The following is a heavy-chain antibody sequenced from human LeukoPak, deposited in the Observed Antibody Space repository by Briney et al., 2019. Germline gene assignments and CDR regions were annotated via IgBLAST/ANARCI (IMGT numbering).Heavy chain of an antibody. CDR2: IYSGGST. D-gene: IGHD3-10*01. Sequence: PGGSLRLSCAASGFTVSTNYMSWVRQAPGKGLEWVSVIYSGGSTYYADSVKGRFTISRDNSKNTLYLQMNSLRAEDTAVYYCARHPRMAMVRGVIITINWFDPWGQGTLVTVSS. J-gene: IGHJ5*02. CDR1: GFTVSTNY. V-gene: IGHV3-53*01. CDR3: ARHPRMAMVRGVIITINWFDP.